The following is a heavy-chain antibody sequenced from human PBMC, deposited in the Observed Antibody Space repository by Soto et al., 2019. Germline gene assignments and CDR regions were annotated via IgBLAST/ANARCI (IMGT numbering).Heavy chain of an antibody. CDR1: GFTFSNYA. Sequence: PGGSLRLSCAASGFTFSNYAMSWVRQAPGKGLEWVSAISGSGGSTYYADPVKGRFTVSSDSSKNTLYLQMNSLRAEDTAVYYCAKEISRMWFPLDYWGQGTLVTVSS. CDR2: ISGSGGST. D-gene: IGHD2-21*01. V-gene: IGHV3-23*01. J-gene: IGHJ4*02. CDR3: AKEISRMWFPLDY.